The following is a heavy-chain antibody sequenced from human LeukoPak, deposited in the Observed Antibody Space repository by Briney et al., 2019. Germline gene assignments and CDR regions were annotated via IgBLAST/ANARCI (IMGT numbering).Heavy chain of an antibody. CDR1: GFTFSSYD. V-gene: IGHV3-23*01. J-gene: IGHJ3*02. CDR2: ISDSADST. D-gene: IGHD6-19*01. CDR3: AKDPSRYSSGWYVAFDI. Sequence: GGSLRLSCAASGFTFSSYDMSWVRQAPGKGLEWVSTISDSADSTFYADSVKGRFTISRDNSKNTLYLQMNSLRAEDTAVYYCAKDPSRYSSGWYVAFDIWGQGTMVAVSS.